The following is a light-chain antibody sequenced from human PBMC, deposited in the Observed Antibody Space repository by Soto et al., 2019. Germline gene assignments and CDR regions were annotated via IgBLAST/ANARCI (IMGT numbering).Light chain of an antibody. J-gene: IGLJ2*01. V-gene: IGLV2-14*01. Sequence: QSALTQPASVSGSPGQSIAISCTGASSDVGGYDQVSWYQQHTGKVPKLIIYAVTTPPSGISTRFSGSKSGNTASLTISGLQAEDEADYSCCSYPGSGTFFGGGTQLTVL. CDR2: AVT. CDR3: CSYPGSGTF. CDR1: SSDVGGYDQ.